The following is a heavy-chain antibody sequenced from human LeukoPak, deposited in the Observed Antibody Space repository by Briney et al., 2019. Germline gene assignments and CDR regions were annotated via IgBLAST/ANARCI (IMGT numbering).Heavy chain of an antibody. CDR1: GGSISSYY. J-gene: IGHJ4*02. CDR3: ARESGAFCPFGY. Sequence: SETLSLTCTVSGGSISSYYWSWIRQPPGKGLECIGYIYNSGSTNYNPSLKSRVSISVDTSKNQFSLKLSSVTAADTAVYYCARESGAFCPFGYWGQGTLVIVPS. CDR2: IYNSGST. V-gene: IGHV4-4*08. D-gene: IGHD1-26*01.